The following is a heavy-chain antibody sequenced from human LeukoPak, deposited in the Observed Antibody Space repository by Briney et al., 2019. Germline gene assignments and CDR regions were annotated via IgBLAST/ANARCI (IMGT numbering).Heavy chain of an antibody. V-gene: IGHV3-33*01. CDR2: IWYDGSNK. Sequence: GGSLRLSCAASGFTFSSYGMHWVRQASGKGLEWVAVIWYDGSNKYYADSVKGRFTISRDNSKNTLYLQMNSLRAEDTAVYYCARDSEIGYSYADYWGQGTLVTVSS. D-gene: IGHD5-18*01. CDR3: ARDSEIGYSYADY. J-gene: IGHJ4*02. CDR1: GFTFSSYG.